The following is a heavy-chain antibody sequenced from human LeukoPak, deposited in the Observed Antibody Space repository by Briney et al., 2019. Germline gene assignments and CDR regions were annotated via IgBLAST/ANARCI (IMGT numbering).Heavy chain of an antibody. CDR2: SITVGASP. J-gene: IGHJ6*02. CDR1: VAPSVVTT. V-gene: IGHV4-59*08. Sequence: SSETCPSPALSLVAPSVVTTGAGSGSPQGRDWSGLGISITVGASPTTTPPSRVTISVDTSKNQFSLSLSSVTAADTAVYYCARITFVVEGYGMDVWGQGTTVTVSS. D-gene: IGHD2-21*01. CDR3: ARITFVVEGYGMDV.